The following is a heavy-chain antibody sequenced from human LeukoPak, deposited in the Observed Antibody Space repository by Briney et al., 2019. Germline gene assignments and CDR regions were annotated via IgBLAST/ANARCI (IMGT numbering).Heavy chain of an antibody. V-gene: IGHV5-51*07. J-gene: IGHJ4*02. CDR1: GYSFTSYW. D-gene: IGHD5-12*01. CDR3: ARRGSAGSDY. CDR2: IYPGDSDA. Sequence: GESLQISCQGSGYSFTSYWIVWVHQMPGKGLEWMGIIYPGDSDAKYSPSFQGQVTISADKSISTAYLQWSSLKASDTAMYYCARRGSAGSDYWGQGTLVTVSS.